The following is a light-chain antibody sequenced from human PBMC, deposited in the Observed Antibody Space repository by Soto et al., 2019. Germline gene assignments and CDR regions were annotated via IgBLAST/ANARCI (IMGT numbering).Light chain of an antibody. CDR3: QQYNNWPRT. CDR1: RSVSSD. J-gene: IGKJ1*01. Sequence: EIVLSPPPATVTVSPGERATLSCRTRRSVSSDLAWYHQKPGQAPRLLIYGASTRATGIPARFSGSGSGTEFTLTINSLQSEDFAVYYCQQYNNWPRTFGQGTKVDIK. CDR2: GAS. V-gene: IGKV3-15*01.